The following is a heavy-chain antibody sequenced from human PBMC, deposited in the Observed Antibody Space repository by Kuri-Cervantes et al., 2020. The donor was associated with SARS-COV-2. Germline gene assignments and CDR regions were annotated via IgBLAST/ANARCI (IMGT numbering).Heavy chain of an antibody. V-gene: IGHV4-4*07. D-gene: IGHD6-13*01. CDR1: GCSISSYY. Sequence: GSLRLACTVSGCSISSYYWSWIRQPAGKGLEWIGRIYTSGSTNYNPSLKSRVTMSVDTSKNQFSLKLSSVTAADTAVYYCARGAEGSPFDYWGQGTLVTVSS. CDR3: ARGAEGSPFDY. CDR2: IYTSGST. J-gene: IGHJ4*02.